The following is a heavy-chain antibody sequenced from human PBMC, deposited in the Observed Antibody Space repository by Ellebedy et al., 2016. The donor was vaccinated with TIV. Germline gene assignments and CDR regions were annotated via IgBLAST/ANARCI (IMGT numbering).Heavy chain of an antibody. D-gene: IGHD3-22*01. J-gene: IGHJ4*02. Sequence: GESLKISCAASGFTFSSYGMHWVRQAPGKGLEWVAVIRYDGSNKYYADSVKGRFTISRDNSKNTLYLQMNSLRAEDTAVYYCAREAISYATSCYYFDSWGQGTLVAVSS. CDR2: IRYDGSNK. CDR1: GFTFSSYG. CDR3: AREAISYATSCYYFDS. V-gene: IGHV3-33*01.